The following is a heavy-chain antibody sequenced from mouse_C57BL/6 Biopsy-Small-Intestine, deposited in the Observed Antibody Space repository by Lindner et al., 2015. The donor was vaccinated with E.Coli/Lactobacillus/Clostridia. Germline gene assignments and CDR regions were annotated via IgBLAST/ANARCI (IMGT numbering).Heavy chain of an antibody. V-gene: IGHV1-7*01. CDR1: DYTFTTYW. CDR2: INPSSGYT. CDR3: ARSGDYGPYYFDY. Sequence: VQLQESGAELAKPGASVKLSCKASDYTFTTYWMHWVKQRPGQGLEWIGYINPSSGYTKYNQKFKDKATLTADKSSSTAYMQLSSLTYEDSAVNYCARSGDYGPYYFDYWGQGTTLTVSS. D-gene: IGHD2-4*01. J-gene: IGHJ2*01.